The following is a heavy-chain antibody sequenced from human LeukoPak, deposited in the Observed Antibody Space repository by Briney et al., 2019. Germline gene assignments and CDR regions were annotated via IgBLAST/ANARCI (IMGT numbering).Heavy chain of an antibody. Sequence: GGSLRVSCAASGFTFSSYAMHWVSQAPGKGVEWVAVISYDGSNKYYADSVKGRFTISRDNSKNTLYLQMNSLRAEDTAVYYCARDPRPSYGYVPFDYWGQGTLVTVSS. V-gene: IGHV3-30-3*01. J-gene: IGHJ4*02. D-gene: IGHD5-18*01. CDR2: ISYDGSNK. CDR3: ARDPRPSYGYVPFDY. CDR1: GFTFSSYA.